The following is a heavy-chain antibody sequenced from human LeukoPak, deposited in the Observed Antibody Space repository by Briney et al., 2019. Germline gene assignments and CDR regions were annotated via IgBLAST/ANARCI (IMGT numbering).Heavy chain of an antibody. CDR2: ISAYNGNA. V-gene: IGHV1-18*01. D-gene: IGHD6-19*01. Sequence: ASVKVSCKASGYTFTNYGISWVRQAPGQGLEWMGWISAYNGNAHYAQNLQGRVTMTTDTSTSTAYMELRSLRSDDTAVYYCARDMSTSGWWGVYWGQGTLVTVSS. CDR3: ARDMSTSGWWGVY. CDR1: GYTFTNYG. J-gene: IGHJ4*02.